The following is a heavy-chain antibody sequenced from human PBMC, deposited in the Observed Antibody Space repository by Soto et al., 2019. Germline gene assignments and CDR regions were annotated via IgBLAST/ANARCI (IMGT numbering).Heavy chain of an antibody. CDR2: INHSGST. CDR1: GGSFSGYY. Sequence: SETLSLTCAVYGGSFSGYYWSWIRQPPGKGLEWIGEINHSGSTNYNPSLKSRVTISVDTSKNQFSLKLSSVTAAEPAVYYCARARFFGVVAYRALYYYGMDVWGQGTTVTVSS. CDR3: ARARFFGVVAYRALYYYGMDV. J-gene: IGHJ6*02. V-gene: IGHV4-34*01. D-gene: IGHD3-3*01.